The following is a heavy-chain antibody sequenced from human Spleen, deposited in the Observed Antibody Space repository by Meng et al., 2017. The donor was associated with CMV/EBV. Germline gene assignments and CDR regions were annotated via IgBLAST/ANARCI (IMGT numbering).Heavy chain of an antibody. V-gene: IGHV4-34*01. D-gene: IGHD1-26*01. CDR3: ARLSGSYIYAFDI. CDR2: INNSGST. J-gene: IGHJ3*02. Sequence: SETLSLTCAVYGGSFSGYYLSWIRQSPGKGLEWIGEINNSGSTNYIPSLRSRVTISVDTSKNQFSLKLSSVTAADTAVYYCARLSGSYIYAFDIWGQGTMVTVSS. CDR1: GGSFSGYY.